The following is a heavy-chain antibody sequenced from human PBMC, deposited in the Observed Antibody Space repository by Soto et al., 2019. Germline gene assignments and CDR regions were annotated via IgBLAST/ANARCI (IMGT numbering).Heavy chain of an antibody. V-gene: IGHV3-23*01. CDR2: ISGSGIST. Sequence: GGSLRLSCTASGFPFSTYAMSWVRQAPGKGPEWVSTISGSGISTFYADSVKVRFTISRDNSINTLYLLMNRLRADDTAIYYCAKVYSLGDFDYWGQGALVTVSS. D-gene: IGHD5-12*01. J-gene: IGHJ4*02. CDR3: AKVYSLGDFDY. CDR1: GFPFSTYA.